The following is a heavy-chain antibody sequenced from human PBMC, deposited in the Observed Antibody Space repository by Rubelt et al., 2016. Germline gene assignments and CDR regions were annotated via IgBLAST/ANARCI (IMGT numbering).Heavy chain of an antibody. J-gene: IGHJ6*02. CDR3: ARDEGVYYYYGMDV. V-gene: IGHV3-48*02. CDR2: ISSSSSSI. Sequence: VSYISSSSSSIYYADSVKGRFTISRDNAKNSLYLQMNSLRDEDMAVYYCARDEGVYYYYGMDVWGQGTTVTVSS.